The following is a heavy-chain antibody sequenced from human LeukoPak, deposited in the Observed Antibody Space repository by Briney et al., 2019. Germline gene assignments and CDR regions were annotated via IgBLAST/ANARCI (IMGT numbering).Heavy chain of an antibody. D-gene: IGHD1-26*01. CDR3: ARVPYSGSYQDAFDI. V-gene: IGHV1-2*02. CDR1: GYTFTGYY. Sequence: ASVKVSCKASGYTFTGYYMHWVRQAPGQGLEWMGWINPNSGGTNYAQKFQGRVTMTRDTSISTAYMELSRLRSDDTAVYYCARVPYSGSYQDAFDIWGQGTMVTVSS. J-gene: IGHJ3*02. CDR2: INPNSGGT.